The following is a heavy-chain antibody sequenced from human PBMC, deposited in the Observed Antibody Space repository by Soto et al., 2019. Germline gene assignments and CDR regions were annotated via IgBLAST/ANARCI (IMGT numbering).Heavy chain of an antibody. J-gene: IGHJ4*02. CDR3: ARDFYGDYGFDY. V-gene: IGHV3-21*01. D-gene: IGHD4-17*01. Sequence: EVQLVESGGGLVKPGGCLRLSCAASGFTFSRYSMNWVRQAPGKGLEWVSFISSSGSDIYYADSVKGRFTISRDNAKNSLYLQFNSLRAEDTAVYYCARDFYGDYGFDYWGQGTLVTVYS. CDR2: ISSSGSDI. CDR1: GFTFSRYS.